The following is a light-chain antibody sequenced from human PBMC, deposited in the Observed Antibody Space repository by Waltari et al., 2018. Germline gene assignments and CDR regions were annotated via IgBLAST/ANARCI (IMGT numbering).Light chain of an antibody. CDR1: QSVSWA. CDR2: GAS. Sequence: VLTQSPGTLSLSLGERATVSCRASQSVSWALAWYQQKPGQAPRLLIYGASTRATGIPDRFSGSGSGTDFSLTISRLEPEDFAVYYCQHYLRLPVTFGQGTTVEI. J-gene: IGKJ1*01. CDR3: QHYLRLPVT. V-gene: IGKV3-20*01.